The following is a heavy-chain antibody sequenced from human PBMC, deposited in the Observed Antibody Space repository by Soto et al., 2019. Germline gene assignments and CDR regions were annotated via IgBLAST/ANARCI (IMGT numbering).Heavy chain of an antibody. CDR2: IRSKAYGGTT. CDR1: GFTFGDYA. J-gene: IGHJ6*02. V-gene: IGHV3-49*03. D-gene: IGHD6-19*01. Sequence: GGSLRLSCTASGFTFGDYAMSWFRQAPGKGLEWVGFIRSKAYGGTTEYAASVKGRFTISRDDSKSIAYLQMNSLKTEDTAVYYCTRDQGSGWYSKQGMDVWGQGTTVTV. CDR3: TRDQGSGWYSKQGMDV.